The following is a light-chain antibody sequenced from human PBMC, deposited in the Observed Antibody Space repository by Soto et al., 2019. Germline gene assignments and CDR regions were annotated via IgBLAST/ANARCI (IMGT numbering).Light chain of an antibody. CDR2: DLI. J-gene: IGLJ1*01. CDR3: CSYAGSYTHV. Sequence: QSALTQPRSVSGSPGQSVTISCTGTSSDVGNYNYVSWYQQHPGKAPKLMIYDLIKRPSGVPDRFSGSKSGITASLTISGLQADNAADYYCCSYAGSYTHVSGSGTKVTVL. V-gene: IGLV2-11*01. CDR1: SSDVGNYNY.